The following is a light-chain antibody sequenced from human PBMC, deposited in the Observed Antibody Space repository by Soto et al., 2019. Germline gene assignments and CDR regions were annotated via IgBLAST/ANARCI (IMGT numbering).Light chain of an antibody. CDR1: QSISSY. CDR2: AAS. V-gene: IGKV1-39*01. CDR3: QQSYSTLLT. J-gene: IGKJ4*01. Sequence: DIQMTQSPSSLSASVGDRVTITCRASQSISSYLNWYQQKPGKAPKLLIYAASSLQSGVLSRFSGSGSGTDFTLTISSLQPEDFATYYCQQSYSTLLTFGGGTKVDIK.